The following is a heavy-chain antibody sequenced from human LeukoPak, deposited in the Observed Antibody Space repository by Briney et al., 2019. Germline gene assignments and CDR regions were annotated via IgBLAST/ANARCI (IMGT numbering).Heavy chain of an antibody. D-gene: IGHD6-13*01. CDR2: ISSSSSYI. CDR3: ARVVGLTGYSSSWYSGYYYMDV. CDR1: GFTFSSYS. J-gene: IGHJ6*03. V-gene: IGHV3-21*01. Sequence: GGSLRLSCAASGFTFSSYSMNWVRQAPGKGLEWVSSISSSSSYIYYADSVKGRFTISRDNAKNSLYLQMNSLRAEDTAVYYCARVVGLTGYSSSWYSGYYYMDVWGKGTTVTVSS.